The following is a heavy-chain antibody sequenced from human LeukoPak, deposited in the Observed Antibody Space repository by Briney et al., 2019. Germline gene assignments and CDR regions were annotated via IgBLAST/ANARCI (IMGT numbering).Heavy chain of an antibody. V-gene: IGHV4-34*01. CDR3: ARSEVWTTPSFDP. CDR2: INHSGST. J-gene: IGHJ5*02. Sequence: SETLSLTCAVYGGSFSGYYWSWIRQPPGKRLEWIGEINHSGSTNYNPSLKSRVTISVDTSKNQLSLKLSSVTAADTAVYYCARSEVWTTPSFDPWGQGTLVTVSS. D-gene: IGHD4-11*01. CDR1: GGSFSGYY.